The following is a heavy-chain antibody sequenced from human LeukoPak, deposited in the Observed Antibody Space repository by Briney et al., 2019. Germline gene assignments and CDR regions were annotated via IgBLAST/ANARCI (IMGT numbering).Heavy chain of an antibody. D-gene: IGHD2-21*02. CDR3: ARSTYCGGDCPFGY. J-gene: IGHJ4*02. V-gene: IGHV2-70*04. Sequence: SGPALVKPTQTLTLTCTFSGFSLSTPKMRVSWIRQPPGKALEWLARIDWDDDKFYSTSLKTRLTISKDTSKNQVVLTMTNMDPVDTATYYCARSTYCGGDCPFGYWGQGTLVTVSS. CDR1: GFSLSTPKMR. CDR2: IDWDDDK.